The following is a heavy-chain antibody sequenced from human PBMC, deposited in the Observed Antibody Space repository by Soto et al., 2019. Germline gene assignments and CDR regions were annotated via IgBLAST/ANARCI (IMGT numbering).Heavy chain of an antibody. Sequence: QVQLVQSGAEVKKPGASVKVSCKASGYTFTSYGISWVRQAPGQGLEWMGWISAYTGNTKYVQKFQGRVTMTTDTSTSTAYMELRSLRSDDTAVYDCARDAAAGLNDYWGQGTLVTVSS. D-gene: IGHD6-13*01. V-gene: IGHV1-18*01. CDR2: ISAYTGNT. J-gene: IGHJ4*02. CDR3: ARDAAAGLNDY. CDR1: GYTFTSYG.